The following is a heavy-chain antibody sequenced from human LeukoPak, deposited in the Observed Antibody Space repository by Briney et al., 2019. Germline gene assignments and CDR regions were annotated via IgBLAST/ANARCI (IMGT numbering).Heavy chain of an antibody. CDR2: INPNSGGP. Sequence: ASVKVSCKASGYTFTGYYMHWVRQAPGQGLEWMGWINPNSGGPKYAQKFQGRVTMTRDTSISTAYMELSRLRSDDTAVYYCARVGAAAGFPFDYWGQGTLVTVSS. J-gene: IGHJ4*02. D-gene: IGHD6-13*01. V-gene: IGHV1-2*02. CDR3: ARVGAAAGFPFDY. CDR1: GYTFTGYY.